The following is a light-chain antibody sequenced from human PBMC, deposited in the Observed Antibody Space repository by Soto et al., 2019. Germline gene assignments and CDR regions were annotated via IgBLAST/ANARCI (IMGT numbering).Light chain of an antibody. V-gene: IGLV6-57*03. CDR2: EDN. Sequence: NFMLTQPHSASESPGKTVIISCTRSSGSIASNYVQWYQQRPGSAPTIVIYEDNQRPSGVPDRFSGSVDSSSNSASLTIAGLKTEDEADYYCHSYESNNVVFGGGTKVTVL. J-gene: IGLJ3*02. CDR3: HSYESNNVV. CDR1: SGSIASNY.